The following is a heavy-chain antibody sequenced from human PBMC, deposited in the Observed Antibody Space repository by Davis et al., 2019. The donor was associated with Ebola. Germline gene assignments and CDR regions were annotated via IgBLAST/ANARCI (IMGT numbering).Heavy chain of an antibody. CDR1: GYPFTTYA. V-gene: IGHV1-3*01. J-gene: IGHJ5*02. Sequence: ASVKVSCKASGYPFTTYAMHWVRQAPGQGLEWMGWISADNTDTKFAQKFQGRVTITKDTSATTGYLELSSLRSDDTAVYYCARGSTMVRGEGWFDPWGQEPWSPSPQ. CDR2: ISADNTDT. D-gene: IGHD3-10*01. CDR3: ARGSTMVRGEGWFDP.